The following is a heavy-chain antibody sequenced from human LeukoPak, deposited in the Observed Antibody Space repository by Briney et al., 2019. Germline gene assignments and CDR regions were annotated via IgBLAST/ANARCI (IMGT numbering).Heavy chain of an antibody. CDR3: ARDQYSSTWYRGAFDV. CDR1: GFTFTTSW. CDR2: IESDGTST. Sequence: GGSLRLSCAASGFTFTTSWMHWFRQAPGQGLVWVSRIESDGTSTTYADFVKGRFTISRDNAKNTLYLQMNSLRAEDTAVYYCARDQYSSTWYRGAFDVWGQGTMVSVSS. J-gene: IGHJ3*01. V-gene: IGHV3-74*01. D-gene: IGHD6-13*01.